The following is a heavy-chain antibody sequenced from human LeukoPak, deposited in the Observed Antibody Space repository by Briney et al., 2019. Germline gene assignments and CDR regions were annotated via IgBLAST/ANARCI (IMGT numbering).Heavy chain of an antibody. CDR3: AKERLVSHTAGFDS. V-gene: IGHV3-64*04. CDR1: GFTFSNYA. CDR2: ISSNGGST. D-gene: IGHD2-8*02. Sequence: AGGSLRLSCSASGFTFSNYAMHWVRQAPGKGLEYVSSISSNGGSTYYADSLKGRFTISRDNSKSTLYLQMNSLRAEDTATYYCAKERLVSHTAGFDSWGQGTLVTVSS. J-gene: IGHJ4*02.